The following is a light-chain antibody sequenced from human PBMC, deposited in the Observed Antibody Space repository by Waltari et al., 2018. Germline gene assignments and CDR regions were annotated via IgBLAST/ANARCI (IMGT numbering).Light chain of an antibody. Sequence: DIVMTQSPVSLAVSLGERATFNCKSTQSVLYSSNNKNYLAWYQQKPGQPPKLLIYWASTRESGVPDRFSGSGSGTDFTLTISSLQAEDVAVYYCQQYYSTPTFGQGTKLEIK. J-gene: IGKJ2*01. V-gene: IGKV4-1*01. CDR1: QSVLYSSNNKNY. CDR2: WAS. CDR3: QQYYSTPT.